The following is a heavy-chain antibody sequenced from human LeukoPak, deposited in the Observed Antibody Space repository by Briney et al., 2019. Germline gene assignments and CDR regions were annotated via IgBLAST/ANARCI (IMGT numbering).Heavy chain of an antibody. CDR1: GYTFTGYY. Sequence: GASVKVSCKASGYTFTGYYMHWVRQAPGQGLEWMGWINPNSGGTNYAQKFQGRVTMTRDTSISTAYMELSRLRSDDTAVYYCARDEDIVVVPAANLDYWGQGTLVTVSS. CDR2: INPNSGGT. CDR3: ARDEDIVVVPAANLDY. J-gene: IGHJ4*02. D-gene: IGHD2-2*01. V-gene: IGHV1-2*02.